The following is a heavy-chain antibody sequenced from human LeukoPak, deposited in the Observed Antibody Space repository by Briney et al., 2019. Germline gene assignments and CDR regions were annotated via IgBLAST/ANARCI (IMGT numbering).Heavy chain of an antibody. J-gene: IGHJ4*02. CDR2: ISYDGSSK. Sequence: GGSLRLSCAASGFIFSSYGMHWVRQAPGKGLEWVAVISYDGSSKYYADSVKGRFTISRDNSKNTLYLQMNSQRAEDTAVYYCAKDRRPGGYCSSTSCYVGGYFDYWGQGTLVTVSS. V-gene: IGHV3-30*18. D-gene: IGHD2-2*01. CDR3: AKDRRPGGYCSSTSCYVGGYFDY. CDR1: GFIFSSYG.